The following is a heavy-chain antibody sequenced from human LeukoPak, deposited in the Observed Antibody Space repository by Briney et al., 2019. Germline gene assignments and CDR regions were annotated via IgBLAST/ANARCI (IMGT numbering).Heavy chain of an antibody. CDR2: ISYDGSNK. V-gene: IGHV3-30*19. CDR3: ARGPQTYQAYGWFDP. CDR1: GFTFSSYG. J-gene: IGHJ5*02. Sequence: GGSLRLSCAASGFTFSSYGMHWVRQAPGKGLEWVAVISYDGSNKYYADSVKGRFTISRDNSKNTVDLQMNSLRAEDTAVYYCARGPQTYQAYGWFDPWGQGTLVTVSS. D-gene: IGHD4-17*01.